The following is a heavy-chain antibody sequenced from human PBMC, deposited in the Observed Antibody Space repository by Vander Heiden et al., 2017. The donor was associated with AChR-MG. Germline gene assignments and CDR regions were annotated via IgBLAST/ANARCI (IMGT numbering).Heavy chain of an antibody. CDR2: INHSGST. V-gene: IGHV4-34*01. Sequence: QVQLQQWGAGLLKPSETLSLTCAVYGGSFSGYYWSWIRQPPGKGLEWIGEINHSGSTNYNPSLKSRVTISVDTSKNQFSLKLSSVTAADTAVYYCARGHRRGWNSNPLAYYYYGMDVWGQGTTVTVSS. CDR3: ARGHRRGWNSNPLAYYYYGMDV. J-gene: IGHJ6*02. D-gene: IGHD4-4*01. CDR1: GGSFSGYY.